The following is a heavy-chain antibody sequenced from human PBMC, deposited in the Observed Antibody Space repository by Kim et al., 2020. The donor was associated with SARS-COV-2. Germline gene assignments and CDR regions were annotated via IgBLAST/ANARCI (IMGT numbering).Heavy chain of an antibody. D-gene: IGHD2-2*02. V-gene: IGHV1-3*01. CDR1: GYTFTSYA. CDR2: INAGNGNT. Sequence: ASVKVSCKASGYTFTSYAMHWVRQAPGQRLEWMGWINAGNGNTKYSQKFQGRVTITRDTSASTAYMELSSLRSEDTAVYYCARDPYCSSTSCYRLYYYGMDVWGQGTTVTVSS. J-gene: IGHJ6*02. CDR3: ARDPYCSSTSCYRLYYYGMDV.